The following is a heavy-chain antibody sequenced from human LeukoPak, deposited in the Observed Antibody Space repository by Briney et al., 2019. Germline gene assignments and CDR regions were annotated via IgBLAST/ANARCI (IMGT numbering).Heavy chain of an antibody. CDR3: ARDKIEWLRESFFDY. D-gene: IGHD5-12*01. J-gene: IGHJ4*02. CDR2: ISRTTSTI. V-gene: IGHV3-48*04. Sequence: GGSLRLSCEGSGFTFSSYGMNWVRQAPGKGLEWISYISRTTSTIYYADSVRGRLTVSRDNAKNSLYLQMNSLRAEDTAVYYCARDKIEWLRESFFDYWGQGVLVTVSS. CDR1: GFTFSSYG.